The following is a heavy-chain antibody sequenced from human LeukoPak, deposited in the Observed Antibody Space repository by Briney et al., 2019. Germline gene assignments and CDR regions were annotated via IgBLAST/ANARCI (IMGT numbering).Heavy chain of an antibody. CDR1: GFSFSSHE. CDR3: AREAPYDYVWGSYRFDY. Sequence: GGSLRLSCAASGFSFSSHEMAWVRQAPGKGLEWVSSISSSSSYIYYADSVKGRFTISRDNAKNSLYLQMNSLRAEDTAVYYCAREAPYDYVWGSYRFDYWGQGTLVTVSS. D-gene: IGHD3-16*02. J-gene: IGHJ4*02. V-gene: IGHV3-21*01. CDR2: ISSSSSYI.